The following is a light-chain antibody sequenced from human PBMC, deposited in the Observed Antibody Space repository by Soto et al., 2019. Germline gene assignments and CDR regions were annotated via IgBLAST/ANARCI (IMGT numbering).Light chain of an antibody. CDR2: GAS. V-gene: IGKV3-15*01. CDR3: QHYTSYSAP. Sequence: EIGMSQSPATVAVSTRERATLSCRASQSVSSNLAWYQQKPGQAPRLLIYGASTRATGIPARFSGSGSGTDFTLTISSLQPYDFATYYCQHYTSYSAPFAQGTKVDIK. J-gene: IGKJ1*01. CDR1: QSVSSN.